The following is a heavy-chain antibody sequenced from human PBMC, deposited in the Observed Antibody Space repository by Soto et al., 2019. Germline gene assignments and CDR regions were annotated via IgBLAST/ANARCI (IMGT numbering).Heavy chain of an antibody. CDR3: TRDIGGKGAY. V-gene: IGHV3-74*01. CDR1: GFTFSSYW. J-gene: IGHJ4*02. D-gene: IGHD3-10*01. Sequence: GGSLRLSCAASGFTFSSYWMHWVRQVPGKGLLWVSRIDEYGSTINYADSVKGRFTISRDNARNTLYLEMNSLRAEDTALYYCTRDIGGKGAYWGPGTLVTVS. CDR2: IDEYGSTI.